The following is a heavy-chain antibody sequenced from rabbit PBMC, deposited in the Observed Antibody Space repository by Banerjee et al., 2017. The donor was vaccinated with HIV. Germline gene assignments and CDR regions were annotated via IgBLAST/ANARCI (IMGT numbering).Heavy chain of an antibody. Sequence: QSLEESGGDLVKPGASLTLTCTTSGFSFSTSYYMCWVRQAPGKGLEWTGCIDTGTDSTWYASWVNDRFTISKTSPTTVTLQMTGLTAADTATYFCARTPGYAGYPYAFKLWGPGTLVTVS. J-gene: IGHJ4*01. V-gene: IGHV1S40*01. CDR3: ARTPGYAGYPYAFKL. D-gene: IGHD6-1*01. CDR1: GFSFSTSYY. CDR2: IDTGTDST.